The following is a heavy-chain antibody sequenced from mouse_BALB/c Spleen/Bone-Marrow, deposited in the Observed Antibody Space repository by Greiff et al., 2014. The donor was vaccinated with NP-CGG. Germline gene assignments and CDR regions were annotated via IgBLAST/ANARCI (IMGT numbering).Heavy chain of an antibody. CDR2: INPDSGTI. CDR1: GFDFSRYW. Sequence: EVMLVESGGGLVQPGGSLKLSCAASGFDFSRYWMTWVRQAPGKGLEWIGEINPDSGTINYTPSLKDKFIISRNNAKNTLYLQMSKVRSEDTALYYCARNGYYGWIAYWGQGTLVTVSA. V-gene: IGHV4-1*02. D-gene: IGHD2-3*01. J-gene: IGHJ3*01. CDR3: ARNGYYGWIAY.